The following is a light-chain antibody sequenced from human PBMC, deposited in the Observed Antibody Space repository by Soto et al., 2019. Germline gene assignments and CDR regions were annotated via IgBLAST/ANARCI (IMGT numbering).Light chain of an antibody. J-gene: IGKJ3*01. CDR1: QGISSA. Sequence: AIQLTQSPSSLSASVGDRVTITCRASQGISSALAWYQQKPGKAPKLLIYDASSLESGVPSRFSGSGSGTDFTLTISSLQPEDFATYYCQQFNNSPFTFGPGTKMDIK. V-gene: IGKV1D-13*01. CDR2: DAS. CDR3: QQFNNSPFT.